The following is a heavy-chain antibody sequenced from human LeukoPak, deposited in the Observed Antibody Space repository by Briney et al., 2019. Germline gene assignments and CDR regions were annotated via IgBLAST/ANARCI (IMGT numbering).Heavy chain of an antibody. J-gene: IGHJ3*02. V-gene: IGHV1-8*03. CDR1: GYTFTSYD. Sequence: ASVKVSCKASGYTFTSYDINWVRQATGQGLEWMGWMNPNSGNTGYAHKFQGRVTITRNTSISTAYMELRSLRSEDMAVYYCARDSSNCSGGSCYSGAFDIWGQGTMVTVSS. CDR3: ARDSSNCSGGSCYSGAFDI. D-gene: IGHD2-15*01. CDR2: MNPNSGNT.